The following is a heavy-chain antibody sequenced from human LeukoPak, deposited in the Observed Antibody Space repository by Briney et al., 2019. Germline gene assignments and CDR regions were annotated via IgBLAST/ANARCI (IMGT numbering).Heavy chain of an antibody. CDR2: MRGSGET. CDR1: GFSVSNYY. V-gene: IGHV3-69-1*01. CDR3: ARDRGGSYSAIDY. J-gene: IGHJ4*02. Sequence: GGSLRLSCAVSGFSVSNYYMSWVRQAPGKGLEWVSLMRGSGETFYADSVKGRFTISRDNAEKSLYLQMNSLRAEDTAVYYCARDRGGSYSAIDYWGQGTLVTVSS. D-gene: IGHD2-15*01.